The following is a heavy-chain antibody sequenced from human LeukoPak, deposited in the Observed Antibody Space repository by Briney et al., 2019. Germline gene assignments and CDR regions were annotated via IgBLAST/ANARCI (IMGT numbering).Heavy chain of an antibody. Sequence: NPGGSLRLSCAASGFTFSDYYMSWIRQAPGKGLEWVSYISSSGSTIYYADSVKGRFTISRDNAKNSLYLQMNSLRAEDTAVYYCARDLIVDCTNGVCSRPPLDYYYGMDVWGQGTTVTVSS. V-gene: IGHV3-11*04. CDR3: ARDLIVDCTNGVCSRPPLDYYYGMDV. CDR1: GFTFSDYY. CDR2: ISSSGSTI. J-gene: IGHJ6*02. D-gene: IGHD2-8*01.